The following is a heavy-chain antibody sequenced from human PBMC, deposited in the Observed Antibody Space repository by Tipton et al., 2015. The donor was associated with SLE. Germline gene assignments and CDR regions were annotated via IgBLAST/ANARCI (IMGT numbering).Heavy chain of an antibody. J-gene: IGHJ6*02. CDR3: ARHVPELGYYYYGMDV. V-gene: IGHV4-39*01. CDR1: GGSISSSSYF. CDR2: IYYSGIT. Sequence: LRLSCSVSGGSISSSSYFWGWIRQPPGKGLEWIGSIYYSGITYYNPSLKSRVTISVDTPKNQFSLKLTSVTAADTAVYYCARHVPELGYYYYGMDVWGQGTTVTVSS. D-gene: IGHD1-14*01.